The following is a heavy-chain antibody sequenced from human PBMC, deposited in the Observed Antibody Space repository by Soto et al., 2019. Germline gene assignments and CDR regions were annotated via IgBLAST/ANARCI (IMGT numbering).Heavy chain of an antibody. Sequence: PWWSLRLSCSASGFAFSTYGMHWFRQAPGKGLEWVAVIWYDGNNQYYTDSVEGRFTISRDNSHNTLYLQMNSLRAEDTAVYYCARDDIPGIAVATYGMDVWGQGTTVTVSS. V-gene: IGHV3-33*01. D-gene: IGHD6-19*01. CDR1: GFAFSTYG. CDR3: ARDDIPGIAVATYGMDV. J-gene: IGHJ6*02. CDR2: IWYDGNNQ.